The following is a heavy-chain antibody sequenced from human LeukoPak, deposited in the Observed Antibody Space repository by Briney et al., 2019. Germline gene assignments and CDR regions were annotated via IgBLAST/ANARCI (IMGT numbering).Heavy chain of an antibody. D-gene: IGHD3-10*01. Sequence: GGSLRLSCAASGFTFSSYGMSWVRQAPGKGLEWVSTISGSGGTTYYADSVKGQFTISRDNSKNTLYLQMNSLRAEDTAVYYCAKGDYYGSGTIFDYWGQGTLVIVSS. CDR3: AKGDYYGSGTIFDY. J-gene: IGHJ4*02. CDR2: ISGSGGTT. CDR1: GFTFSSYG. V-gene: IGHV3-23*01.